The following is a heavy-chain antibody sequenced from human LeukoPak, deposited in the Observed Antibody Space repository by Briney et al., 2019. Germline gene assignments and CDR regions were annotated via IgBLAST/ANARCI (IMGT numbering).Heavy chain of an antibody. CDR2: INWNGGST. D-gene: IGHD3-10*01. J-gene: IGHJ4*02. Sequence: PGGSLRLSCAASGFRFDDYGMNWVRQVPGKGLEWISGINWNGGSTGYGDSVKGRFTISRDNAENSLYLQMNSLRAEDTALYYCARAVGNYYGSGSYAYWGQGALVTVSS. CDR1: GFRFDDYG. CDR3: ARAVGNYYGSGSYAY. V-gene: IGHV3-20*04.